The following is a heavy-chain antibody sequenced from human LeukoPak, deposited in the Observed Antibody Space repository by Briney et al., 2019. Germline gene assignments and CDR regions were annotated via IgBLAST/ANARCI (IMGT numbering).Heavy chain of an antibody. Sequence: ASVKVSCKASGYTFTSYAINWVRQAPGQGLEWMGWISAYDGSTISAQDLQGRVTMTTDTSTTTAYMELTRLRSDDTAVYYCARDPLSSTWSPYYFTLDTWGQGTTVIVSS. V-gene: IGHV1-18*01. CDR3: ARDPLSSTWSPYYFTLDT. CDR2: ISAYDGST. CDR1: GYTFTSYA. D-gene: IGHD6-13*01. J-gene: IGHJ6*02.